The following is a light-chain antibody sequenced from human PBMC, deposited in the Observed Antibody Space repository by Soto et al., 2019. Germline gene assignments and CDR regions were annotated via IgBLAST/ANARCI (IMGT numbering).Light chain of an antibody. CDR3: QESYSTPMYT. CDR2: TAS. J-gene: IGKJ2*01. Sequence: DIQMTQSPSSLSASVGDRVTITCRASQNINNYLNWYQQKPGKAPQLLIYTASSLQSGVPSRFSGSGSGTDFTLTINDLQPEDFATYYCQESYSTPMYTFGQGPKVHIK. CDR1: QNINNY. V-gene: IGKV1-39*01.